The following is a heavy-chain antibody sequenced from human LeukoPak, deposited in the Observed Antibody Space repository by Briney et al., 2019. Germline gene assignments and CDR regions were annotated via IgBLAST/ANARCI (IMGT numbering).Heavy chain of an antibody. CDR3: ECSDFWSGYYVRFDP. D-gene: IGHD3-3*01. V-gene: IGHV1-69*01. CDR2: IIPIFGTA. Sequence: ASVKVSCKASGGTFSSYAISWVRQAPGQGLEWMGGIIPIFGTANYAQKFQGRVTITADASTSTAYMELSSLRSDDTPVYYSECSDFWSGYYVRFDPWGQGTLVTVSS. CDR1: GGTFSSYA. J-gene: IGHJ5*02.